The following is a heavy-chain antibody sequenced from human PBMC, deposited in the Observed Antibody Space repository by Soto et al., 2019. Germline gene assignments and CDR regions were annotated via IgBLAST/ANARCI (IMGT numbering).Heavy chain of an antibody. Sequence: GGSLRLSCAASGFTFSSSEMYWVRQAPGEGLEWVSYIHPSGQPIFYADSVKGRFTISRDNAKNSLYLQMSSLRAEDSAVYYCDRRASRWGQGTMVTVSS. D-gene: IGHD1-26*01. CDR2: IHPSGQPI. J-gene: IGHJ3*01. CDR3: DRRASR. V-gene: IGHV3-48*03. CDR1: GFTFSSSE.